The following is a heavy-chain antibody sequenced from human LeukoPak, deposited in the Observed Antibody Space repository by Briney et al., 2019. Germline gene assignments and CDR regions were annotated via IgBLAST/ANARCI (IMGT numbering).Heavy chain of an antibody. CDR3: ASLLKSHYYDSSGYYYGIDY. D-gene: IGHD3-22*01. CDR1: GGSISSSSYY. Sequence: KPSETLSLTCTVSGGSISSSSYYWGWIRQPPGKGLEWIGSIYYSGSTYYNPSLKSRVTISVDTSKNQFSLKLSSVTAADTAVYYCASLLKSHYYDSSGYYYGIDYWGQGTLVTVSS. J-gene: IGHJ4*02. V-gene: IGHV4-39*01. CDR2: IYYSGST.